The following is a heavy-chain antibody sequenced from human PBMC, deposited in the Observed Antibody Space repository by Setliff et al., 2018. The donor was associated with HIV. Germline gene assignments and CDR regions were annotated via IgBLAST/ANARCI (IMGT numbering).Heavy chain of an antibody. CDR2: IRSKAYGGTT. CDR3: TRDQPRYYNFWSGPDAFDI. Sequence: GGSLRLSCTASGFTFGDYAMSWVRQAPGKGLEWVGFIRSKAYGGTTEYAASVKGRFTISRDDSKSIAYLQMNSLKTEDTAVYYCTRDQPRYYNFWSGPDAFDIWGQGTMVTVS. D-gene: IGHD3-3*01. CDR1: GFTFGDYA. J-gene: IGHJ3*02. V-gene: IGHV3-49*04.